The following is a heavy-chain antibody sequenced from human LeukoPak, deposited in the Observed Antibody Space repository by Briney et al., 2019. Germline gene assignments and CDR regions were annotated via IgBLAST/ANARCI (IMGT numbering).Heavy chain of an antibody. V-gene: IGHV3-43*02. Sequence: GGSLRLSCAASGFTFDDYAMHWVRQAPGKGLEWVSLISGDGGSTYYVDSVKGRFTISRDDAKNSLYVQMNSLRDEDTAVYYCARVGYSGWNLEYWGQGTLVTVSS. D-gene: IGHD5-12*01. J-gene: IGHJ4*02. CDR1: GFTFDDYA. CDR3: ARVGYSGWNLEY. CDR2: ISGDGGST.